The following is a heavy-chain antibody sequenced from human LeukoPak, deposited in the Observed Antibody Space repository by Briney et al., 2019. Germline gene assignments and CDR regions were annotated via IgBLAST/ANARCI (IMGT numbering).Heavy chain of an antibody. Sequence: ASVKVSCKASGYTFTGYGISWVRQAPGQGLEWMGWISAYNGNTNYAQKLQGRVTMTTDTSTSTAYMELRSLRSDDTAVYYCARDWGYYGSGSSPHFDYWGQGTLVTASS. J-gene: IGHJ4*02. V-gene: IGHV1-18*01. D-gene: IGHD3-10*01. CDR3: ARDWGYYGSGSSPHFDY. CDR2: ISAYNGNT. CDR1: GYTFTGYG.